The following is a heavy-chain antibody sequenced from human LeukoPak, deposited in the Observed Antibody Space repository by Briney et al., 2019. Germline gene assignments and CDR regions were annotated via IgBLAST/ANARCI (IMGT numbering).Heavy chain of an antibody. V-gene: IGHV4-34*01. D-gene: IGHD5-24*01. CDR1: GGSFSGYY. Sequence: PSETLSLTCAVYGGSFSGYYWSWIRQPPGKGLEWIGEINHSGSTNYNPSLKSRVTISVDTSKNQFSLKLSSVTAADTAVYYCARGRSDGYTDYWGQGTLVTVSS. CDR3: ARGRSDGYTDY. J-gene: IGHJ4*02. CDR2: INHSGST.